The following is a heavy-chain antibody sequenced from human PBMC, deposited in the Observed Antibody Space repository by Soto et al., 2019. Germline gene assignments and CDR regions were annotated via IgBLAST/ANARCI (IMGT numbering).Heavy chain of an antibody. CDR1: GFTFSSYW. CDR3: ARLAPYYYYGMDV. J-gene: IGHJ6*02. D-gene: IGHD5-12*01. CDR2: IKQDGSEK. Sequence: GSLRLSCAASGFTFSSYWMSWVRQAPGKGLEWVANIKQDGSEKYYVDSVKGRFTISRDNAKNSLYLQMNSLRAEDTAVYYCARLAPYYYYGMDVWGQGTTVTVSS. V-gene: IGHV3-7*01.